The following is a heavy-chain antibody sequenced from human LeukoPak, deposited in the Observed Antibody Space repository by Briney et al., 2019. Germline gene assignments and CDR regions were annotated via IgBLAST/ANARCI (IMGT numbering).Heavy chain of an antibody. V-gene: IGHV3-49*04. D-gene: IGHD6-13*01. CDR2: IRSKAYGGTT. CDR3: TRASGYSSSWYNYYYYYYMDV. Sequence: GGSLRLSCTASGFTFGDYAMSWVRQAPGKGLEWVGFIRSKAYGGTTEYAASVKGRFTISRDDSKSIAYLQMNSLKTEDTAVYYRTRASGYSSSWYNYYYYYYMDVWGKGTTVNVSS. CDR1: GFTFGDYA. J-gene: IGHJ6*03.